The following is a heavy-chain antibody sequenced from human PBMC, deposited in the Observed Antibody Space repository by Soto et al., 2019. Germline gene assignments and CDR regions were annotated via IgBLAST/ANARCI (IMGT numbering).Heavy chain of an antibody. V-gene: IGHV3-23*01. CDR1: GFTFRSYS. J-gene: IGHJ4*02. CDR3: AKDLRPDGAWDFDY. Sequence: EVQLLESGGGSELTGGSLRLSCAASGFTFRSYSLSWVRQAPGKGPEWVSGITQDGTTHYADSVKGRFTTSRDNSKNTLYLQMFSLRGEDTAVYYCAKDLRPDGAWDFDYWGQGTLVTV. D-gene: IGHD4-17*01. CDR2: ITQDGTT.